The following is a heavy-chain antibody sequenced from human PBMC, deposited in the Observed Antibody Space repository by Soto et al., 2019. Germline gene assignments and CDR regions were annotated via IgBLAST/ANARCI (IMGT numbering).Heavy chain of an antibody. CDR3: ASHIVATMASALVFDY. D-gene: IGHD5-12*01. V-gene: IGHV4-59*01. CDR2: IYYSGST. Sequence: SETLSLTCTVSGGSISSYYWSWIRQPPGKGLEWIGYIYYSGSTNYNPSLKSRVTISVDTSKNQFSLKLSSVTAADTAVYYCASHIVATMASALVFDYWGQGTLVTVSS. J-gene: IGHJ4*02. CDR1: GGSISSYY.